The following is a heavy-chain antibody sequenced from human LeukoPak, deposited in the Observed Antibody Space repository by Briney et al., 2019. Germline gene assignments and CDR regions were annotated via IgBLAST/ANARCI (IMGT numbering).Heavy chain of an antibody. V-gene: IGHV3-21*01. CDR3: ARATTGTNY. J-gene: IGHJ4*02. CDR2: ISSSSSYI. D-gene: IGHD1-1*01. Sequence: GGSLRLSCAASGFTFSSYAMSWVRQAPGKGLEWVSAISSSSSYIYYADSVKGRFTISRDNAKNSLYLQMNSLRAEDTAVYYCARATTGTNYWGQGTLVTVSS. CDR1: GFTFSSYA.